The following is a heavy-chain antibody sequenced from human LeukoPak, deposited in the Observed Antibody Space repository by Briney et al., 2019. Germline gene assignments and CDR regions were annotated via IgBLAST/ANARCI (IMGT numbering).Heavy chain of an antibody. V-gene: IGHV3-23*01. D-gene: IGHD3-9*01. CDR2: ISSSGDST. Sequence: GGSLRLSCAASGFTFSSYGMCWVRQAPGEGLEWVSSISSSGDSTNYRDSVKGRFTISRDNSKNTLYLQMNSLRAEDTAAYYCAHMTGFDYWGQGSLVTVSS. CDR1: GFTFSSYG. J-gene: IGHJ4*02. CDR3: AHMTGFDY.